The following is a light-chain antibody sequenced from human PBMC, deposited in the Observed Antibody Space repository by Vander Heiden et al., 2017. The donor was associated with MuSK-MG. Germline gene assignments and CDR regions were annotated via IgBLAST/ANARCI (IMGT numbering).Light chain of an antibody. CDR1: KSGDKY. CDR3: QAWDSSTVV. J-gene: IGLJ2*01. CDR2: QDS. Sequence: SCALTQPHSFSVSPGLTASILSSGDKSGDKYACWYQQKPAQSPVLVIYQDSKRPSGIPVRFSGSNSCNTATLTISGTQAMDEADYYCQAWDSSTVVFGGGTKLTVL. V-gene: IGLV3-1*01.